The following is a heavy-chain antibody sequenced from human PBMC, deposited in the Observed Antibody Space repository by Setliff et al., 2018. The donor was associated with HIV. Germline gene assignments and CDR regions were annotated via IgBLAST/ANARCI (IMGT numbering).Heavy chain of an antibody. CDR1: GDSISYYY. Sequence: SETLSLTCSVSGDSISYYYWSWIRQPAGKGLEWIGHIYTSGSTNYNPSLKSRVTMSVDTSKNQFSLKLDSMTAADTAVYYCAREEKLAVHTTRPPRFDVWGQGTTVTVSS. D-gene: IGHD5-18*01. CDR2: IYTSGST. V-gene: IGHV4-4*07. CDR3: AREEKLAVHTTRPPRFDV. J-gene: IGHJ6*02.